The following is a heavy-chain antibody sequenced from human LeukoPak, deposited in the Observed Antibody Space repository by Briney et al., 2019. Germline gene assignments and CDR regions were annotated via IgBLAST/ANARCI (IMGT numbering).Heavy chain of an antibody. V-gene: IGHV4-39*01. CDR1: GGSISSSSYY. J-gene: IGHJ4*02. CDR2: IYYSGST. Sequence: SETLSLTCTVSGGSISSSSYYWGWIRQPPGKGLEWIGSIYYSGSTYYNPSLKSRVTISVDTSKNQFSLKLSSVTAADTAVYYRARHPTSHDFWSGSFDYWGQGTLVTVSS. D-gene: IGHD3-3*01. CDR3: ARHPTSHDFWSGSFDY.